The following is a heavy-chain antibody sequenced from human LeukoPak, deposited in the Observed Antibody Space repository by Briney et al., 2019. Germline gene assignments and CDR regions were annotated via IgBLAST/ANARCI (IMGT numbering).Heavy chain of an antibody. V-gene: IGHV4-34*01. CDR1: GGSISSGGYS. CDR3: ARHASVSWYGPHAEYFQH. CDR2: INHSGSP. J-gene: IGHJ1*01. Sequence: SETLSLTCAVSGGSISSGGYSWSWIRQPPGKGLEWIGEINHSGSPNNNPSLKSRVTISVDTSKNQFSLKLSSVTAADTAVYYCARHASVSWYGPHAEYFQHWGQGTLVTVSS. D-gene: IGHD6-13*01.